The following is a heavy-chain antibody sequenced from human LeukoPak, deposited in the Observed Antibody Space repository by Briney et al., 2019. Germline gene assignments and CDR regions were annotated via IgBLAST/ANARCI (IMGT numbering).Heavy chain of an antibody. D-gene: IGHD1-26*01. CDR2: ISGSGGST. Sequence: PGGSLRLSCPTSGFTFSHYWMSWVRQAPGKGLEWVSGISGSGGSTYYADSVKGRFTISRDNAKNSLYLQMNSLRAEDTAVYYCASGMGGYAFDIWGQGTMVTVSS. CDR3: ASGMGGYAFDI. V-gene: IGHV3-23*01. CDR1: GFTFSHYW. J-gene: IGHJ3*02.